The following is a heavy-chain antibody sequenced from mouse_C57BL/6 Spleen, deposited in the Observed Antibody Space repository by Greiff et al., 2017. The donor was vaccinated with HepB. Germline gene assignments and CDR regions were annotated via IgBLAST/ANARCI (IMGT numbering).Heavy chain of an antibody. D-gene: IGHD2-4*01. CDR3: ARGNYDYGYFDV. CDR1: GYSITSDY. V-gene: IGHV3-8*01. J-gene: IGHJ1*01. Sequence: VQLKESGPGLAKPSQSLSLTCSVTGYSITSDYWNWIRKFPGNKLEYMGYISYSGSTYYNTSLKSGISITRDTSKNKYYLQLNSVTTEDTATYYCARGNYDYGYFDVWGPGTTVTVSS. CDR2: ISYSGST.